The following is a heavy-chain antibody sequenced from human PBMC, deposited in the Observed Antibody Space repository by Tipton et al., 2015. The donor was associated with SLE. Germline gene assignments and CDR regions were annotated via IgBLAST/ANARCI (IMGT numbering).Heavy chain of an antibody. CDR3: ARHSTREFSDAFDI. V-gene: IGHV4-39*07. J-gene: IGHJ3*02. CDR2: INYSGTT. Sequence: TLSLTCTVSGGSISTSSYYWAWIRQPPGKGLECIGNINYSGTTSYNPSLRSRVTMSVDTSQNQFSLTLSSVTAADTAVFYCARHSTREFSDAFDIWGQGTMVTVSS. D-gene: IGHD3-10*01. CDR1: GGSISTSSYY.